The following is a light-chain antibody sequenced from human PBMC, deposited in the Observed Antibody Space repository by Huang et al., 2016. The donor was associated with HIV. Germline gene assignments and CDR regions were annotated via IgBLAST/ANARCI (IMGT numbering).Light chain of an antibody. CDR3: QQRSNWPSWT. CDR2: GAS. CDR1: QSVSSY. J-gene: IGKJ1*01. V-gene: IGKV3-11*01. Sequence: EIVLTQSPATLSLSPGERATLSCRSSQSVSSYLAWYQQKPGQAPRLLIYGASNRAKGIPARFSGSGAGTDFTLTISSLEPEDFAVYYCQQRSNWPSWTFGQGTKVEIK.